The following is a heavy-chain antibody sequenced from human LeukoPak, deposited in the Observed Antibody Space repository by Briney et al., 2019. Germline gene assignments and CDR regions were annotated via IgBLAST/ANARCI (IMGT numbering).Heavy chain of an antibody. J-gene: IGHJ4*02. Sequence: GGSLRLSCAASGFTFSPYRMNWVRQAPGKGLEWVSYISSTSNTIYYADSVKGRFTLSRDNAKNSLYLQMNSLRDEDTAVYYCARDINRRFDFWGQGTLVTVSS. CDR1: GFTFSPYR. CDR3: ARDINRRFDF. CDR2: ISSTSNTI. D-gene: IGHD1-14*01. V-gene: IGHV3-48*02.